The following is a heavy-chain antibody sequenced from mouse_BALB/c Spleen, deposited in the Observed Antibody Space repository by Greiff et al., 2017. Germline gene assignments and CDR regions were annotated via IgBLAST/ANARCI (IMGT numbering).Heavy chain of an antibody. CDR1: GYAFSSSW. D-gene: IGHD2-1*01. V-gene: IGHV1-82*01. CDR2: IYPGDGDI. CDR3: ARGRGNYVYFDY. Sequence: VKLMESGPELVKPGASVKISCKASGYAFSSSWMNWVKQRPGQGLEWIGRIYPGDGDINYNGKFKGKATLTADKSSSTAYMQLSSLTSVDSAVYFCARGRGNYVYFDYWGQGTTLTVSS. J-gene: IGHJ2*01.